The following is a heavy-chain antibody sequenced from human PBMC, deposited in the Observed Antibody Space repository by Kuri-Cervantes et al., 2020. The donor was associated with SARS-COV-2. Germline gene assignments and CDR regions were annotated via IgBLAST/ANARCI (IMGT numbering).Heavy chain of an antibody. V-gene: IGHV3-23*01. Sequence: GESLKISCAAFGFTFSSYAMSWVRQAPGKGLEWVSAISGSGGSTYYADSVKGRFTISRDNSKNTLYLQMNSLRAEDTAVYYCAKFYRDIVVVPAARGFYFDYWGQGTLVTVSS. D-gene: IGHD2-2*01. CDR1: GFTFSSYA. CDR3: AKFYRDIVVVPAARGFYFDY. J-gene: IGHJ4*02. CDR2: ISGSGGST.